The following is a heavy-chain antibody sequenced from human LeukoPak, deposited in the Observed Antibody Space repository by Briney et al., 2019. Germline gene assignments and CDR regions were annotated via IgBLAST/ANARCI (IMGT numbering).Heavy chain of an antibody. V-gene: IGHV3-30*04. CDR3: ARDPDGGKNSGSYYNPPRGY. CDR1: GFTFSSYA. J-gene: IGHJ4*02. Sequence: GGSLRLSCAASGFTFSSYAMHWVRQAPGKGLEWVAVISYDGSNKYYADSVKGRFTISRDNSKNTLYLQMNSLRAEDTAVYYCARDPDGGKNSGSYYNPPRGYWGQGTLVTVSS. CDR2: ISYDGSNK. D-gene: IGHD3-10*01.